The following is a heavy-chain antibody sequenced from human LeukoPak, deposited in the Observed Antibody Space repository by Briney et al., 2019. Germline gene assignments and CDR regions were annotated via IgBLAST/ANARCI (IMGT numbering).Heavy chain of an antibody. CDR3: ASSSSGYTYYFDY. Sequence: PSETLSLTCAVSGGSISSSNWWSWVRQPPGKGLEWIGEIYHSGSTNYNPSLKSRVTISVDKSKNQFSLKLSSVTAADTAVYYCASSSSGYTYYFDYWGQGTLVTVSS. J-gene: IGHJ4*02. V-gene: IGHV4-4*02. D-gene: IGHD3-22*01. CDR2: IYHSGST. CDR1: GGSISSSNW.